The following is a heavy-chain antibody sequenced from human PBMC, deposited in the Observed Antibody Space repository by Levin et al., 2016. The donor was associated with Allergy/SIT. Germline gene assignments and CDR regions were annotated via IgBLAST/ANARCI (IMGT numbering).Heavy chain of an antibody. D-gene: IGHD6-6*01. V-gene: IGHV1-46*01. CDR3: ARVEYSRSNGMDV. Sequence: WVRQAPGQGPEWMGIINPSVGSTSYAQKFQGRVTMTRDTSTSTVYMELSSLRSEDTAVYYCARVEYSRSNGMDVWGQGTTVTVSS. J-gene: IGHJ6*02. CDR2: INPSVGST.